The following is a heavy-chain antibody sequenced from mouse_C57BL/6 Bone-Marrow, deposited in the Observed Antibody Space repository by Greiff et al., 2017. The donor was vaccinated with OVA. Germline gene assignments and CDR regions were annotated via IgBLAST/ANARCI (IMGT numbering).Heavy chain of an antibody. V-gene: IGHV1-61*01. J-gene: IGHJ2*01. CDR2: IYPSDSET. CDR1: DYTFTSYW. Sequence: QVQLQQPGAELVRPGSSVKLSCKASDYTFTSYWMDWVKQRPGQGLEWIGNIYPSDSETHYNQKFKDKATLTVDKSSSTAYMQLSSLTSEDSAVYYCARRRVYDGYYVDYWGQGTTLTVSS. D-gene: IGHD2-3*01. CDR3: ARRRVYDGYYVDY.